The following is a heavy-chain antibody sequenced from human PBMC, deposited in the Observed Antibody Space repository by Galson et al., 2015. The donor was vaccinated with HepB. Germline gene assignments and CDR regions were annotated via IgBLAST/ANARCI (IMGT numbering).Heavy chain of an antibody. V-gene: IGHV3-7*03. CDR3: ARDSDYIWGSYRYYFDY. CDR2: IKQDGSEK. J-gene: IGHJ4*02. CDR1: GFTFSSYW. D-gene: IGHD3-16*02. Sequence: SLRLSCAASGFTFSSYWMSWVRQAPGKGLEWVANIKQDGSEKYYVDSVKGRFTISRDNAKNSLYLQMNSLRAEDTAVYYCARDSDYIWGSYRYYFDYWGQGTLVTVSS.